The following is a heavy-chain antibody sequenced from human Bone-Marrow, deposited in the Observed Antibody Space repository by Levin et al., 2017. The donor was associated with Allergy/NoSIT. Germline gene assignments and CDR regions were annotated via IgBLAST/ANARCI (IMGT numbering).Heavy chain of an antibody. J-gene: IGHJ4*02. CDR1: GFLLTTRGRG. Sequence: SGPTLVKPPQTLTLTCSFSGFLLTTRGRGVGWIRQTPKKALEWLALVYWDDDKRYSPSLRSRLIITKDPSRNQVTLSMDFMGPSDSATSYCAHHASDGNSYGSFDFWGQGILVTVSS. V-gene: IGHV2-5*02. D-gene: IGHD5-18*01. CDR2: VYWDDDK. CDR3: AHHASDGNSYGSFDF.